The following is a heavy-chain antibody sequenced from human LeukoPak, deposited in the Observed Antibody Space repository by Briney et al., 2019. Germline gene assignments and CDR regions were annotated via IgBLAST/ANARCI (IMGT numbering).Heavy chain of an antibody. D-gene: IGHD4-17*01. J-gene: IGHJ4*02. CDR2: IYTSGST. V-gene: IGHV4-61*02. CDR1: GGSISSGSYY. CDR3: ARRDGDYFGFDY. Sequence: SETLSLTCTVSGGSISSGSYYWSWIRQPAGKGLEWIRRIYTSGSTNYNPSLKSRVTISVDTSKNQFSLKLSSVTAADTAVYYCARRDGDYFGFDYWGQGTLVTVSS.